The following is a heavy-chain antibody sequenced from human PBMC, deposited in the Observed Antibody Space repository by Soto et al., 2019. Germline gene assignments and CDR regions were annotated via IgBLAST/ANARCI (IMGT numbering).Heavy chain of an antibody. J-gene: IGHJ5*01. V-gene: IGHV3-21*06. D-gene: IGHD3-22*01. CDR2: ISSRSTFI. CDR3: ARDPPLSMIVVVGVDDS. Sequence: EVQLVESGGGLVKPGGSLRLSCTVLGFTLTNENMNWVRQAPGKGLEWVSSISSRSTFINYADSVKGRFTISRDNDKGVVYLQMNSLIAEDTAGYYCARDPPLSMIVVVGVDDSWGQGTLVTVSS. CDR1: GFTLTNEN.